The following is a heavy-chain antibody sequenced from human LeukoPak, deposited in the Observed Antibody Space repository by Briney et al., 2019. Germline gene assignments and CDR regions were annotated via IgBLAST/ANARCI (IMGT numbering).Heavy chain of an antibody. Sequence: SVKVSCKASGGTFSSYAISWVRQAPGQGLEWMGRIIPILGIANYAQKFQGRVTITADKSTSTAYMELSSLGSEDTAVYYCAIPYDLDAFDIWGQGTMVTVSS. J-gene: IGHJ3*02. CDR1: GGTFSSYA. D-gene: IGHD3-3*01. V-gene: IGHV1-69*04. CDR2: IIPILGIA. CDR3: AIPYDLDAFDI.